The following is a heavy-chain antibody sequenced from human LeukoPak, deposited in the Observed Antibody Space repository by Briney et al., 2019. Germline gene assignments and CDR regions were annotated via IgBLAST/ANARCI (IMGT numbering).Heavy chain of an antibody. CDR1: GFTFSDYY. V-gene: IGHV3-11*04. Sequence: PGGSLRLSCVASGFTFSDYYMSWIRQAPGKGLEWLSYISTRGNTIYYADSVKGRFTISRDNAKNSLYLQLNSLRVEDTDIYYCARCAGPPRYYYFYYYMDVWGKGATVTVSS. J-gene: IGHJ6*03. CDR2: ISTRGNTI. CDR3: ARCAGPPRYYYFYYYMDV. D-gene: IGHD1-14*01.